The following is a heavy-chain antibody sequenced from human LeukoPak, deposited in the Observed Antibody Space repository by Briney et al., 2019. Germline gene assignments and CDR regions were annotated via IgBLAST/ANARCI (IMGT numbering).Heavy chain of an antibody. CDR2: IYSSYFT. CDR3: ARVHIVTGTYFDS. CDR1: GDSMSGYS. J-gene: IGHJ4*02. D-gene: IGHD3-10*01. V-gene: IGHV4-4*07. Sequence: SETLSLTCTVSGDSMSGYSWSWLRQPAGKELEWIGRIYSSYFTEYNLSLDGRVTMSIDTSKDQFSLMRDSVTAAETAVYYCARVHIVTGTYFDSWGQGALVTVSS.